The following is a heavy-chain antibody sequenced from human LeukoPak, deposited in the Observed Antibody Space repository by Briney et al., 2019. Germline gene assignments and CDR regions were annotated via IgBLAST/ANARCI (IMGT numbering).Heavy chain of an antibody. D-gene: IGHD3-22*01. Sequence: GGSLRLSCAASGFTFSSYSMNWVRQAPGKGLEWVSYISSSSSTIYYADSVKGRSTISRDNAKNSLYLQMNSLRAEDTAVCYCARGAYYYEDWGQGTLVTVSS. CDR2: ISSSSSTI. J-gene: IGHJ4*02. CDR3: ARGAYYYED. CDR1: GFTFSSYS. V-gene: IGHV3-48*01.